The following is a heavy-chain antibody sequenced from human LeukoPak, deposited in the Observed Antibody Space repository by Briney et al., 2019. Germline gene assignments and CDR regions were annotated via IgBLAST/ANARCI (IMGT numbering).Heavy chain of an antibody. D-gene: IGHD3-10*01. Sequence: ASVKVSCKASGYTFTGYYMHWVRQAPGQGLEWMGWMNPNSGNTGYAQKFQGRVTMTRNTSISTAYMELSSLRSEDTAVYYCARGSRYYYGSGSYPWFDPWGQGTLVTVSS. J-gene: IGHJ5*02. CDR1: GYTFTGYY. CDR2: MNPNSGNT. V-gene: IGHV1-8*02. CDR3: ARGSRYYYGSGSYPWFDP.